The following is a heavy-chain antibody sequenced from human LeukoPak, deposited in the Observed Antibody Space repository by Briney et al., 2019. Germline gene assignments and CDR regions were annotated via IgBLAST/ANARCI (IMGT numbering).Heavy chain of an antibody. J-gene: IGHJ4*02. V-gene: IGHV3-21*01. CDR2: ISSSSSYI. Sequence: GGSLRLSCAASGFTFSSYSMNWVRQAPGKGLEWVSSISSSSSYIYYADSVKGRFTISRDNAKNSLYLQMNSLRAEDTAVYYCARVVGYCSSTSCYGYFDYWGQRTLVTVSS. D-gene: IGHD2-2*01. CDR3: ARVVGYCSSTSCYGYFDY. CDR1: GFTFSSYS.